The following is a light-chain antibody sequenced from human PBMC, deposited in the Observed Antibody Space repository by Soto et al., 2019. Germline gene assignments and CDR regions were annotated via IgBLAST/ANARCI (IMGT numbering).Light chain of an antibody. CDR3: CSYAAGDSFK. Sequence: QSVLTQPPSVSGSPGQSVTISCTGTSSDVGAYNYVSWHQQHPGKAPKLVIYDVTQRPSGVPDRFSASKSGITASLTISGLQAEDEADYYCCSYAAGDSFKFGGGT. CDR2: DVT. CDR1: SSDVGAYNY. V-gene: IGLV2-11*01. J-gene: IGLJ2*01.